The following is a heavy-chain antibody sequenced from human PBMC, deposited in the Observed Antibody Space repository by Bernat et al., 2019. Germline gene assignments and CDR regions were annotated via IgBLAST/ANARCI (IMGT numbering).Heavy chain of an antibody. CDR1: GFTFSSYW. D-gene: IGHD3-3*01. Sequence: VQLVESGGGLVQPGGSLRLSCAASGFTFSSYWMHWVRQAPGKGLVWVSRINSDGSSTSYADSVKGRFTISRDNAKNTLYLQMNSLRAEDTAVYYCAREVTGVDFRSGYLSSDAFDIWGQGTMVTVSS. CDR2: INSDGSST. J-gene: IGHJ3*02. V-gene: IGHV3-74*01. CDR3: AREVTGVDFRSGYLSSDAFDI.